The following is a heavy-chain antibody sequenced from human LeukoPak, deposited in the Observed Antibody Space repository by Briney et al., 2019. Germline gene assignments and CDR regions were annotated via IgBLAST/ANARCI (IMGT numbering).Heavy chain of an antibody. D-gene: IGHD6-19*01. CDR1: GGSISSYY. Sequence: PSETLSLTCTVSGGSISSYYWSWIRRPPGKGLEWIGYIYYSGSTNYNPSLKSRVTISVDTSKNQFSLKLSSVTAADTAVYYCARDSSGWATVFDYWGQGTLVTVSS. CDR2: IYYSGST. CDR3: ARDSSGWATVFDY. V-gene: IGHV4-59*01. J-gene: IGHJ4*02.